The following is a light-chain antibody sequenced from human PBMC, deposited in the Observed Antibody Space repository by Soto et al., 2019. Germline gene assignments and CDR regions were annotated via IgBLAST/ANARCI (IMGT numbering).Light chain of an antibody. CDR3: LQLNSYPYT. V-gene: IGKV1-39*01. CDR1: QSISNH. J-gene: IGKJ2*01. CDR2: AAS. Sequence: DIQMTQSPSSLSASVEDRVIITCRASQSISNHLNWYQQKPGKAPKLLIFAASSLQSGVPSRFSGSRSGPDFTLTISSLQHEDFATYYRLQLNSYPYTFGQGTKVDIK.